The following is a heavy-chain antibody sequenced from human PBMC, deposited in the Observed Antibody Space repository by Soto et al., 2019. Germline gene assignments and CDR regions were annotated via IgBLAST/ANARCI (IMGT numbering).Heavy chain of an antibody. D-gene: IGHD6-19*01. V-gene: IGHV4-59*01. J-gene: IGHJ4*02. CDR2: IYYSGST. CDR3: ARGYSSGIAYYFDY. Sequence: SETLSLTCTVSGGSISSYDWSWIRQPPGKGVEWIGYIYYSGSTNYNPSLKSRVTISVDTSKNQFSLKLSSVTAADTAVYYCARGYSSGIAYYFDYWGQGTLVTVS. CDR1: GGSISSYD.